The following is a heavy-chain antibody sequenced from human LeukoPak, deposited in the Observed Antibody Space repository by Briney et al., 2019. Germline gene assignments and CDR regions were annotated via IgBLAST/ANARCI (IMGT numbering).Heavy chain of an antibody. CDR1: GGSISSYY. D-gene: IGHD3-9*01. CDR2: IYYSGST. V-gene: IGHV4-59*01. Sequence: SGTLSLTCTVSGGSISSYYWSWIRQPPGKGLEWIGYIYYSGSTNYNPSLKSRVTISVDTSKNQFSLKLSSVTAADTAVYYCARTYYDILTGPEAFDIWGQGTMVTVSS. J-gene: IGHJ3*02. CDR3: ARTYYDILTGPEAFDI.